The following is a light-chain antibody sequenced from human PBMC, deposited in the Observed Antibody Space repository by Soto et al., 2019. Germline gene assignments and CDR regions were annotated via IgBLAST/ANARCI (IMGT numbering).Light chain of an antibody. J-gene: IGLJ1*01. CDR3: CSYAGSYTYV. CDR1: STDVGEYNY. V-gene: IGLV2-11*01. Sequence: QSVLTQPPSASGSPGQSVTISCTGTSTDVGEYNYVSWYQHHPGKAPKLLIYDVSKRPSGVPDRFSGSKSGNTASLTISGLQAEDEADYYCCSYAGSYTYVFGTGTKLTVL. CDR2: DVS.